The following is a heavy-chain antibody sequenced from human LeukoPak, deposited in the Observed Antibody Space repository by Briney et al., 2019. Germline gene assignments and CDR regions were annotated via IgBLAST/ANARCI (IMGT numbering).Heavy chain of an antibody. CDR1: GGTFSSYA. D-gene: IGHD2-2*01. CDR2: IIPILGIA. J-gene: IGHJ2*01. Sequence: SVKVSCKASGGTFSSYAISWVRQAPGQGLEWMGRIIPILGIANYAQKFQGRVTITADKSTSTAYMELSSLRSEDTAVYYCARCGARCYEADFDLWGRGTLVTVSS. CDR3: ARCGARCYEADFDL. V-gene: IGHV1-69*04.